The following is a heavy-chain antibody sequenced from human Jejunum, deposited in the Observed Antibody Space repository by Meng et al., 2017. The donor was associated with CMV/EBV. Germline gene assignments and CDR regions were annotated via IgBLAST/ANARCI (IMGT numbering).Heavy chain of an antibody. Sequence: TVSGGARASSFGCCGSCCRRPPRKGGEGSGCSNYSGITASNHALKSRVTISINTARNQFTLTLSSVTAADAAIYDCVKTYELRKWFDHWGQGTLVTVSS. CDR3: VKTYELRKWFDH. CDR2: SNYSGIT. V-gene: IGHV4-61*08. J-gene: IGHJ5*02. CDR1: GGARASSFGCC. D-gene: IGHD3-3*01.